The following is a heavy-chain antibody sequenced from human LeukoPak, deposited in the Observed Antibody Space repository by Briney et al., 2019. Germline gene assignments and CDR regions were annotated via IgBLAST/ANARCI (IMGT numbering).Heavy chain of an antibody. V-gene: IGHV3-30-3*02. Sequence: GGSLRLSCAASGFTFSSYAMHWVRQAPGKGLEWVAVISYDGSNKYYADSVKGRFTISRDNSKNTLYLQMNSLRAEDTAVYYCAKTPQVQVRGVIRDYWGQGTLVTVSS. J-gene: IGHJ4*02. CDR2: ISYDGSNK. D-gene: IGHD3-10*01. CDR3: AKTPQVQVRGVIRDY. CDR1: GFTFSSYA.